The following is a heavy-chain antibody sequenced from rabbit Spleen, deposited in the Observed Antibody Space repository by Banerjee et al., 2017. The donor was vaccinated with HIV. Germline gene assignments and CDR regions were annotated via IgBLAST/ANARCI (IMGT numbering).Heavy chain of an antibody. D-gene: IGHD1-1*01. CDR1: GFTLSSYYM. CDR3: ARDTSSSFSSYGMDL. J-gene: IGHJ6*01. V-gene: IGHV1S45*01. Sequence: QEQLKESGGGLVQPGGSLKLSCKASGFTLSSYYMNWVRQAPGKGLEWIACIDAGSSAFTYFATWAKGRFTISKTSSTTVTLQMTRLTAADTATYFCARDTSSSFSSYGMDLWGPGTLVTVS. CDR2: IDAGSSAFT.